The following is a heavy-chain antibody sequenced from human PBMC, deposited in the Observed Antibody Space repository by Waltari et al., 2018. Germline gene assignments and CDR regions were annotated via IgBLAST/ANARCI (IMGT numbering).Heavy chain of an antibody. CDR2: ISSRSYI. J-gene: IGHJ3*02. Sequence: EVQLVESGGGLVKPGGSLRLSCAASGFTLSPYRMTWVRQAPGKGLGWVSSISSRSYIYYVDSVKGRFTISRDNAKNSLYLQMNSLRAEDTAVYYCGRDVYGDYVGGGGGAFDIWGQGTMVTVSS. V-gene: IGHV3-21*01. CDR1: GFTLSPYR. D-gene: IGHD4-17*01. CDR3: GRDVYGDYVGGGGGAFDI.